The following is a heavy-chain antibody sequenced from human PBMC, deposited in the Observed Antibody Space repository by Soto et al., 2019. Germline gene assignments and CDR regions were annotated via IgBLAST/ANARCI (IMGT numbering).Heavy chain of an antibody. CDR3: ATLASGGYYGNAFDI. V-gene: IGHV1-2*02. Sequence: MGWVNPNTGGTNYAQRFHGRVTMTRDTSITTAYMALSSLRSDDTALFYGATLASGGYYGNAFDIWGQGTIVTVSS. J-gene: IGHJ3*02. D-gene: IGHD3-22*01. CDR2: VNPNTGGT.